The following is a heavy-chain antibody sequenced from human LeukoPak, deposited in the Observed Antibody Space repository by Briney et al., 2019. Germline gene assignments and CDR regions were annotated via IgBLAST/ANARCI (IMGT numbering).Heavy chain of an antibody. CDR1: GGSISSSSYY. CDR2: IYHSGST. V-gene: IGHV4-39*01. CDR3: VKSGGYGLIDY. D-gene: IGHD1-26*01. J-gene: IGHJ4*02. Sequence: SETLSLTCTVSGGSISSSSYYWGWIRQPPGKGLEWIGSIYHSGSTYYNASLQSRVTISMDTSKNQFSLRLNSVTAADTAMYYCVKSGGYGLIDYWGQGTLVTVSS.